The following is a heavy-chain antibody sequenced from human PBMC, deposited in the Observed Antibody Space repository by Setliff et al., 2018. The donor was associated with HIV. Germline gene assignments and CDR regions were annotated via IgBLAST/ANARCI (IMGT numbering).Heavy chain of an antibody. D-gene: IGHD4-17*01. J-gene: IGHJ4*02. CDR3: TRSTTAD. Sequence: ASVKVSCKASGYTFTEFYVHWVRQAPGEGLEWIGWIYPNTGGTNYAQKFQGRVTMTRDTSIRTASMELRMLTSDDTAIYYCTRSTTADWGQGTMVTVSS. CDR1: GYTFTEFY. V-gene: IGHV1-2*02. CDR2: IYPNTGGT.